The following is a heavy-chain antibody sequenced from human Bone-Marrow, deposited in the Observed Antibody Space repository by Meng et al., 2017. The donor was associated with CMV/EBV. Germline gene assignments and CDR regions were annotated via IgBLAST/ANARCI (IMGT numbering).Heavy chain of an antibody. V-gene: IGHV4-34*01. CDR2: INHSGST. D-gene: IGHD1-26*01. Sequence: GSLRLSCAVYGGSFSGYYWSWIRQPPGKGLEWIGEINHSGSTNYNPSLKSRVTISVDTSKNQFSLKLSSVTAADTAVYYCARGPRIDNVTPPPLYYYYGMDVWGQGTTVTVSS. J-gene: IGHJ6*02. CDR1: GGSFSGYY. CDR3: ARGPRIDNVTPPPLYYYYGMDV.